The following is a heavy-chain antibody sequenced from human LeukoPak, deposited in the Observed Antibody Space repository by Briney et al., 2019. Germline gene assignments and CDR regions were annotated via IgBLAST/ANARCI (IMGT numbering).Heavy chain of an antibody. Sequence: KAGGSLRLSRAASGFTFSGYAMNWVRQAPGKGLEWVSSINGGGNTFYADSVKGRFAISRDNAKNSLYLQMNGLRAEDTAVYYCARDPAEADCWGQGTLVTVSS. CDR1: GFTFSGYA. CDR2: INGGGNT. V-gene: IGHV3-21*06. J-gene: IGHJ4*02. CDR3: ARDPAEADC.